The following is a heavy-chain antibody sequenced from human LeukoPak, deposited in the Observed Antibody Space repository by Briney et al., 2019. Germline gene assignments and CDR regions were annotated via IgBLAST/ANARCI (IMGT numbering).Heavy chain of an antibody. V-gene: IGHV1-24*01. D-gene: IGHD3-3*01. Sequence: ASVKVSCKVSGYTLTELSMHWVRQAPGKGLEWMGGFDPEDGETIYAQKFQGRVTMTEDTSTGTAYMELSSLRSEDTAVYYCATAGLRFLEWLSHFDYWGQGTLVTVSS. CDR3: ATAGLRFLEWLSHFDY. J-gene: IGHJ4*02. CDR1: GYTLTELS. CDR2: FDPEDGET.